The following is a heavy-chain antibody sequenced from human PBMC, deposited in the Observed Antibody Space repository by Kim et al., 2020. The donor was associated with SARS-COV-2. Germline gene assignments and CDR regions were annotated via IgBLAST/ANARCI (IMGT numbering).Heavy chain of an antibody. D-gene: IGHD3-10*01. Sequence: GGSLRLSCAASGFTFSSHGMHWVRQAPGKGLEWVALISYDGSNKNYADSVKGRFTISRDNSKNTLSLQMNSLRAEDTAVYYCAKDQGGYYYASGSYNGHDYWGQGTLVTVSS. V-gene: IGHV3-30*18. CDR1: GFTFSSHG. CDR3: AKDQGGYYYASGSYNGHDY. J-gene: IGHJ4*02. CDR2: ISYDGSNK.